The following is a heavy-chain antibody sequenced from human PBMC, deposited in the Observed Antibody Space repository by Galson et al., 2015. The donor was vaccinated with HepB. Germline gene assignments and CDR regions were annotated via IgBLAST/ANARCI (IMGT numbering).Heavy chain of an antibody. V-gene: IGHV3-23*01. CDR1: GITFSSYA. J-gene: IGHJ4*02. D-gene: IGHD4-17*01. Sequence: SLRLSCEASGITFSSYAMSWVRQAPGQGLEWVSAITGGGGSTYYADSVKGRFTISRDNSKNTLYLQMSSLSAEDTAVYYCAKGLGRCRYGDTSPHDYWGQGTLVTVSS. CDR2: ITGGGGST. CDR3: AKGLGRCRYGDTSPHDY.